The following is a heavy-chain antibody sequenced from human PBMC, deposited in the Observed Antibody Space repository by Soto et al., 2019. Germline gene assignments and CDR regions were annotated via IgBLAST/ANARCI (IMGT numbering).Heavy chain of an antibody. CDR2: IGAYNGNT. J-gene: IGHJ4*02. Sequence: ASVKVSCKASGYTFTSYGISWVRQAPGQGLEWMGWIGAYNGNTNYAQKLQGRVTMTTDTSTSTAYMELRSLRSDDTAVYYCARDPNIYSYGYDGFDYWGQGILVTVSS. CDR3: ARDPNIYSYGYDGFDY. CDR1: GYTFTSYG. V-gene: IGHV1-18*01. D-gene: IGHD5-18*01.